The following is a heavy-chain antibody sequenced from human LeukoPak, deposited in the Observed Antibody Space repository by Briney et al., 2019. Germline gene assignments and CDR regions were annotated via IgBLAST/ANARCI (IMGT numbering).Heavy chain of an antibody. V-gene: IGHV3-7*01. Sequence: GGSLRLSCAASGFTFNDYWMTWVRQAPGKGLEWVAHIKQDGSERYYGDSAKGRFTISRDNAKNLVYLQMNSLGAEDTALYYCARGWNYAFRFDSWGQGTLVTVSS. D-gene: IGHD1-7*01. J-gene: IGHJ4*02. CDR2: IKQDGSER. CDR1: GFTFNDYW. CDR3: ARGWNYAFRFDS.